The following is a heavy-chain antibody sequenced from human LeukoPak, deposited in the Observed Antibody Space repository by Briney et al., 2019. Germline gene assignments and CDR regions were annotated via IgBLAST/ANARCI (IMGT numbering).Heavy chain of an antibody. CDR1: GGSISSGGYS. V-gene: IGHV4-30-2*01. CDR3: ASWSGYYPPYYFDY. D-gene: IGHD3-3*01. CDR2: IYHSGST. Sequence: SETLSLTCAVPGGSISSGGYSWSWIRQPPGKGLEWIGYIYHSGSTYYNPSLKSRVTISVDRSKNQFSLKLSSVTAADTAVYYCASWSGYYPPYYFDYWGQGTLVTVSS. J-gene: IGHJ4*02.